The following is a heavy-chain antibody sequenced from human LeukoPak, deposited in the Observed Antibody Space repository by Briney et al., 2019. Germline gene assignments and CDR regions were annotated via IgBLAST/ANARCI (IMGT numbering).Heavy chain of an antibody. J-gene: IGHJ4*02. V-gene: IGHV1-69*13. Sequence: ATVKVSCKASGGTFSSYAISWVRQAPGQGLEWMGRIIPIFGTANNAQKFQGRVTITADESTSTASMELSSLRSEDTAVYYCARINSSSWSGYYFDYWGQGTLVTVFS. CDR2: IIPIFGTA. D-gene: IGHD6-13*01. CDR1: GGTFSSYA. CDR3: ARINSSSWSGYYFDY.